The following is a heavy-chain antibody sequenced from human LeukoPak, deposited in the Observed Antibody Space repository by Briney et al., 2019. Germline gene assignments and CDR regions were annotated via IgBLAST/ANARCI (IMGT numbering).Heavy chain of an antibody. CDR2: IYYSGST. CDR3: ARDRGDFWSGRLLDY. CDR1: GGSISSSSYY. V-gene: IGHV4-39*02. Sequence: PSETLSLTCTVSGGSISSSSYYWGWIRQPPGKGLEWIGSIYYSGSTYYNPSLKSRVTISVDTSKNQFSLKLSSVTAADTAVYYCARDRGDFWSGRLLDYWGQGTLVTVSS. D-gene: IGHD3-3*01. J-gene: IGHJ4*02.